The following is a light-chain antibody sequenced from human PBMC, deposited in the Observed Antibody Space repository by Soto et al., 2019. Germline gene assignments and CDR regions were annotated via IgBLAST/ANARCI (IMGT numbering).Light chain of an antibody. CDR2: GAS. CDR1: QSVSSSY. CDR3: QQYSSLWT. Sequence: EIVLTQSPYTLSLSAGERAILSCRASQSVSSSYLAWYQQKPGQAPRLLIYGASSRATGIPDRFSGSGSGTDFTLTISRLEPEDFAVYYCQQYSSLWTCGQGTKVDI. J-gene: IGKJ1*01. V-gene: IGKV3-20*01.